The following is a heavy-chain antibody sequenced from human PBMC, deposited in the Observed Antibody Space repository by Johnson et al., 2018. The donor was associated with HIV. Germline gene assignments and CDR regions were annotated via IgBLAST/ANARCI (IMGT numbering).Heavy chain of an antibody. CDR3: ARVPGAAAATGAFDI. J-gene: IGHJ3*02. V-gene: IGHV3-11*06. D-gene: IGHD6-13*01. Sequence: TISRDNSKNSLYLQMNSLRAEDTAVYYCARVPGAAAATGAFDIWGQGTMVTVSS.